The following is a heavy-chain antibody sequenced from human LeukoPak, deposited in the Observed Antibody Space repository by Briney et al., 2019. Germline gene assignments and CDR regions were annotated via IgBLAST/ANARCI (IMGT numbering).Heavy chain of an antibody. Sequence: GGSLRLSCAASGFTFDKYSMSWVRQAPGKGLEWVSHISSASITIYYADSVKGRFTISRGNAKSSLYLHMTSLRAEDTALYYCARDYYRSGSYAVDFWGQGTLVTVSS. V-gene: IGHV3-48*01. CDR2: ISSASITI. CDR3: ARDYYRSGSYAVDF. CDR1: GFTFDKYS. J-gene: IGHJ4*02. D-gene: IGHD3-10*01.